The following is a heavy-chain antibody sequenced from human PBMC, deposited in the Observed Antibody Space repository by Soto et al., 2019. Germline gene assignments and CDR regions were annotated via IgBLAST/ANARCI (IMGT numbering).Heavy chain of an antibody. CDR1: GGTFSSYA. Sequence: GASVKVSCKASGGTFSSYAISWVRLAPGQGLEWMGGIIPIFGTANYAQKFQGRVTITADESTSTAYMELSSLRSEDTAVYYCARLTSSIPTPESNEPYSGQGTLVTVSS. CDR2: IIPIFGTA. D-gene: IGHD3-3*02. J-gene: IGHJ4*02. V-gene: IGHV1-69*13. CDR3: ARLTSSIPTPESNEPY.